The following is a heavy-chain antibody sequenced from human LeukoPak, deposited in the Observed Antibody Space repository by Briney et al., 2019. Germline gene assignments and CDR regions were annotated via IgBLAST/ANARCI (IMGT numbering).Heavy chain of an antibody. J-gene: IGHJ4*02. Sequence: GGSLRLSCAASGFTFDDYTMHWVRQAPGKGLEWVSPISWDGGSTYYADSVKGRFTISRDNSKNSLYLQMNSLRTEDTALYYCAKGGQGYFYYFDYWGQGTLVTVSS. D-gene: IGHD1-26*01. CDR1: GFTFDDYT. CDR2: ISWDGGST. CDR3: AKGGQGYFYYFDY. V-gene: IGHV3-43*01.